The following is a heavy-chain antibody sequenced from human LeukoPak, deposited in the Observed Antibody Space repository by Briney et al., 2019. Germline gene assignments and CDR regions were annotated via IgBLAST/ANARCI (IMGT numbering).Heavy chain of an antibody. D-gene: IGHD6-13*01. CDR3: ARGYSSSWNYFDY. V-gene: IGHV4-59*01. CDR1: GGSISNYW. CDR2: VFDSGGT. J-gene: IGHJ4*02. Sequence: SETLALTCTVSGGSISNYWWSWIRQPPGKGLEWIGYVFDSGGTNYNPSLKSRVTISVDTSKKQFSLKLSSVTAADTAVYYCARGYSSSWNYFDYWGQGTLVTVSS.